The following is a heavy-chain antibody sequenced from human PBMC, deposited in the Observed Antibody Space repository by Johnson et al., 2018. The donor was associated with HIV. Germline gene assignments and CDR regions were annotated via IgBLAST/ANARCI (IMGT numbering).Heavy chain of an antibody. D-gene: IGHD3-22*01. CDR1: GFSVSRNY. J-gene: IGHJ3*02. V-gene: IGHV3-66*02. Sequence: VQLVESGGGLVQPGGSLRLSCAASGFSVSRNYMSWVRQAPGKGLEWVSVIYSGGSTYYADSVKGRFTISRDNSKNTLYLQMNSLRADDTAVYYCASGSHYYDSSELSLAFEIWGQGTMVTVTS. CDR2: IYSGGST. CDR3: ASGSHYYDSSELSLAFEI.